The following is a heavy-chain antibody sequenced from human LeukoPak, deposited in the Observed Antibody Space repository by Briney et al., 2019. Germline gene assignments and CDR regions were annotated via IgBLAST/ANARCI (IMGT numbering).Heavy chain of an antibody. Sequence: ASVKVSCKASGYTFTSYGISWVRQAPGQGLGWMGWISAYNGNTNYAQKLQGRVTMTTDISTSTAYMELRSLRSDDTAVYYCARPGADCGSAGCYTYPYYGLDVWGQGTTVTVSS. CDR1: GYTFTSYG. V-gene: IGHV1-18*01. CDR2: ISAYNGNT. D-gene: IGHD2-2*02. CDR3: ARPGADCGSAGCYTYPYYGLDV. J-gene: IGHJ6*02.